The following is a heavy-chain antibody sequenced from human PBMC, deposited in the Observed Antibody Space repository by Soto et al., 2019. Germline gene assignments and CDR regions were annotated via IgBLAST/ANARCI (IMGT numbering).Heavy chain of an antibody. Sequence: ASVKVSCKASGYTFANYGISWVRQAPGQGLEWMGWISGNNGATNYAPKVQDRITMTLDTSTGVASMALRSLRSDDTAIYYCVRDLKYLRVTGNWFDSLGQGTLVTVSS. CDR2: ISGNNGAT. CDR3: VRDLKYLRVTGNWFDS. CDR1: GYTFANYG. J-gene: IGHJ5*01. D-gene: IGHD1-1*01. V-gene: IGHV1-18*04.